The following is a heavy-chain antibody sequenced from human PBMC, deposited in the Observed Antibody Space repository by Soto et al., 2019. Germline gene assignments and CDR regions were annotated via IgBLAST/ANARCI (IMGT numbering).Heavy chain of an antibody. CDR2: IDISGGDT. CDR1: GFTFSNYG. CDR3: AKDPSTNYADY. J-gene: IGHJ4*02. D-gene: IGHD2-8*01. V-gene: IGHV3-23*01. Sequence: GGSLRLSCAASGFTFSNYGMRWVRQPPGKGLEWVSTIDISGGDTHYADSVKGRFTISRDNSKSTLYLQMSSLRAEDTAVYYCAKDPSTNYADYWGLGTLVTVSS.